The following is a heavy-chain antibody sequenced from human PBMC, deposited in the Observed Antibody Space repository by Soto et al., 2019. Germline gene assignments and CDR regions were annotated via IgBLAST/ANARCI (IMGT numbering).Heavy chain of an antibody. CDR1: GGTISSYY. CDR3: ARLIAGDYAGWFDP. V-gene: IGHV4-59*08. Sequence: AVPLSLTCTVSGGTISSYYWSWIRQPPGKGLEWIGYIYYSGSTNYNPSLKSRVTISVDTSKNQFSLKLSSVTAADTAVYYCARLIAGDYAGWFDPWGQGTLVTVSS. D-gene: IGHD4-17*01. CDR2: IYYSGST. J-gene: IGHJ5*02.